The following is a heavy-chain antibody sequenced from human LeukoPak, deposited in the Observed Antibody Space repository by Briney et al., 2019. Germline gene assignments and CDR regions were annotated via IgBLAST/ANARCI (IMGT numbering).Heavy chain of an antibody. CDR1: GYTFTSYG. Sequence: ASVKVSCKASGYTFTSYGISWVRQAPGQGLEWMGWISAYNGNTNYAQKLQGRVTMTTDTSTSTAYMELRSLRSDDTAVYYCARDGCSSTSCYVFWFDPWGQGTLVTVSS. D-gene: IGHD2-2*01. CDR2: ISAYNGNT. CDR3: ARDGCSSTSCYVFWFDP. J-gene: IGHJ5*02. V-gene: IGHV1-18*01.